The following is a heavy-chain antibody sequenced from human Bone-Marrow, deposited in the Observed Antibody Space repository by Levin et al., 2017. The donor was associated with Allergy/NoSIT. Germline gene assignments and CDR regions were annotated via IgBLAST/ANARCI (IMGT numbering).Heavy chain of an antibody. V-gene: IGHV3-30*04. CDR3: ARDGVIAAATYYFDY. CDR2: ISDDGRDK. CDR1: AFTFSTYP. Sequence: GGSLRLSCAASAFTFSTYPIHWVRQAPGKGPEWVAVISDDGRDKHYADSVKGRFTISRDNSKNTLYLQMNSLGAEDTAVYHCARDGVIAAATYYFDYWGQGTLVTVSS. D-gene: IGHD6-13*01. J-gene: IGHJ4*02.